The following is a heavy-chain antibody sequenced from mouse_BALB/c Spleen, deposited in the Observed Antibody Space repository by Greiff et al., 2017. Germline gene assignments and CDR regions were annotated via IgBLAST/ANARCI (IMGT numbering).Heavy chain of an antibody. Sequence: VKLMESGAELVRPGTSVKISCKASGYTFTNYWLGWVKQRPGHGLEWIGDIYPGGGYTNYNEKFKGKATLTADTSSSTAYMQLSSLTSEDSAVYFCARLKITFDYGGQGTTLTVSS. CDR2: IYPGGGYT. CDR1: GYTFTNYW. J-gene: IGHJ2*01. V-gene: IGHV1-63*02. CDR3: ARLKITFDY. D-gene: IGHD2-4*01.